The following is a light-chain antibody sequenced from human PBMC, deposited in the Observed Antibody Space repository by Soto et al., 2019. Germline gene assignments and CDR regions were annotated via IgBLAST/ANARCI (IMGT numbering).Light chain of an antibody. Sequence: QSVLTQPPSVSGAPGQRVTISCTGSSSNIGAGYDVHWYQQLPGTAPKLLISGNSNRPSGVPDRFSGSKSGTSASLAITGLQAEDEADYYCQSYDSSLSGYVFGIGTKVTVL. J-gene: IGLJ1*01. CDR1: SSNIGAGYD. V-gene: IGLV1-40*01. CDR2: GNS. CDR3: QSYDSSLSGYV.